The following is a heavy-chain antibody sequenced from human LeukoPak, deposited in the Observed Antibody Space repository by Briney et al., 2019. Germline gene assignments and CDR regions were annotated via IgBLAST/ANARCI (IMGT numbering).Heavy chain of an antibody. D-gene: IGHD2-15*01. V-gene: IGHV1-69*13. CDR3: ARVQDIVVVVAAGPGDY. Sequence: SVKVSCKASGGTFSSYAISWVRHAAGQGLEWMGGIIPIFGTANYAQKFQGRVTITADESTSTAYMELSSLRSEDTAVYYCARVQDIVVVVAAGPGDYWGQGTLVTVSS. CDR2: IIPIFGTA. CDR1: GGTFSSYA. J-gene: IGHJ4*02.